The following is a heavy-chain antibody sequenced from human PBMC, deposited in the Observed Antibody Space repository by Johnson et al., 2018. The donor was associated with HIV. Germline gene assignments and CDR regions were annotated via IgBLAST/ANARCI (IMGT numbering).Heavy chain of an antibody. CDR3: ARGGAGLAAAEDDFEI. CDR2: ISYDGSNT. D-gene: IGHD6-25*01. Sequence: QVQLVESGGGVVQPGRSLRLSCAASGFTFSSYGMHWVRQAPGKGLEWVAVISYDGSNTYYVDSVKGRFTISRDSSKNTLYLQMNSLRADDTALYYCARGGAGLAAAEDDFEIWGQGTMVTGSS. V-gene: IGHV3-30*03. J-gene: IGHJ3*02. CDR1: GFTFSSYG.